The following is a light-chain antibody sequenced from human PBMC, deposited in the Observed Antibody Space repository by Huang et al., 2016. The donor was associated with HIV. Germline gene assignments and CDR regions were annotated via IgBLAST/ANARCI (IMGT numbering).Light chain of an antibody. CDR3: LQDYTYPWT. CDR2: TAS. J-gene: IGKJ1*01. Sequence: AIQMTQSPASLSASVGDRVTLTCRASQDIGNDLGWYQQRLGKAPKLLVSTASHLQSVVPSRFTGSGSGTHFTLTISGLQPEDFATYYCLQDYTYPWT. CDR1: QDIGND. V-gene: IGKV1-6*01.